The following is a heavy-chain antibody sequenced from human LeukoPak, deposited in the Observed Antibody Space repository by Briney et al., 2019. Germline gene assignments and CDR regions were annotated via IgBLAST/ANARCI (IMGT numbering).Heavy chain of an antibody. CDR1: GFTVSSNY. J-gene: IGHJ6*02. Sequence: GGSLRLSCAASGFTVSSNYMSWVRQAPGKGLEWVSAISGSGGSTYYADSVKGRFTISRDNSKNTLYLQMNSLRAEDTAVYYCAKAEPSPYDILTGYSYYYYGMDVWGQGTTVTVSS. D-gene: IGHD3-9*01. V-gene: IGHV3-23*01. CDR3: AKAEPSPYDILTGYSYYYYGMDV. CDR2: ISGSGGST.